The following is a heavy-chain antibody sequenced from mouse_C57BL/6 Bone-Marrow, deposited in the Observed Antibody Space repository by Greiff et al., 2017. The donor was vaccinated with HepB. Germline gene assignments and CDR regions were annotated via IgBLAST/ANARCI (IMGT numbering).Heavy chain of an antibody. V-gene: IGHV1-50*01. CDR1: GYTFTSYW. J-gene: IGHJ3*01. D-gene: IGHD3-1*01. CDR3: ARRASQLAWCAY. Sequence: QVQLQQSGAEFVKPGASVKLSCKASGYTFTSYWMQWVKQRPGQGLEWIGEIDPSDSYINYNQKFKGKATLTVDTSSSTAYMQLSSLTSEDSAVYYCARRASQLAWCAYWGQGTRVTVSA. CDR2: IDPSDSYI.